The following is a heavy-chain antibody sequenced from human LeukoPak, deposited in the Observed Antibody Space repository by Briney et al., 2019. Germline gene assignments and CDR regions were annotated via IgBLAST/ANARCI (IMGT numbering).Heavy chain of an antibody. Sequence: GGSLRLSFATSGFNFDRYTIHWVRQAPGKGLEWVSLAGWAGGTTFYSDSVRGRFTISRDSGRKSVYLQMNSLTTDDTAFYFCAKELDTMFFDYWGQGALVTVSS. CDR1: GFNFDRYT. D-gene: IGHD3-10*02. J-gene: IGHJ4*02. V-gene: IGHV3-43*01. CDR2: AGWAGGTT. CDR3: AKELDTMFFDY.